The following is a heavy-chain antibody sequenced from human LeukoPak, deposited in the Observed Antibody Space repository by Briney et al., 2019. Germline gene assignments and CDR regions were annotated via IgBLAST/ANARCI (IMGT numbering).Heavy chain of an antibody. J-gene: IGHJ4*02. Sequence: GGSLRLSCAASGFTFSSYSMNWVRHAPGKGLEWVSSISSSCSYIYYADSVKGRFTISRDNGKTSLYLQMNSLRAEDTAVYYCARVAAIFGVVITRIDYWGQGTLVTVSS. CDR2: ISSSCSYI. CDR3: ARVAAIFGVVITRIDY. CDR1: GFTFSSYS. V-gene: IGHV3-21*01. D-gene: IGHD3-3*01.